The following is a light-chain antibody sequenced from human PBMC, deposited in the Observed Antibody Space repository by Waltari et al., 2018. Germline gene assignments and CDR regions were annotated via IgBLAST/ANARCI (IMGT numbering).Light chain of an antibody. J-gene: IGLJ1*01. CDR3: ASWDSGLKAYV. CDR2: STE. V-gene: IGLV1-44*01. Sequence: QSLLTQAPSASGTPGQRVTVSCSGSMSNVGGGGVDWYQQVPGEAPKLLIYSTEAMPSGVPDRFSGSKSGTSASLAIRGLRSEDEGDYYCASWDSGLKAYVFGTGTKVTAL. CDR1: MSNVGGGG.